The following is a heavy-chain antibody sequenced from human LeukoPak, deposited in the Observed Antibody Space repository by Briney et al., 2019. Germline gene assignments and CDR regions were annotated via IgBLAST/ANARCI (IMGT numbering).Heavy chain of an antibody. V-gene: IGHV3-11*01. D-gene: IGHD5-24*01. CDR2: ISSGGSTI. J-gene: IGHJ4*02. CDR1: GFTFNDYY. CDR3: ARYRDGYNYYFDY. Sequence: GGSLRLYCAASGFTFNDYYMTWIRQAPGQGLEWVSYISSGGSTISYADSVKGRFTISRDNAKNSLYLQMNSLRAEDTAVYYCARYRDGYNYYFDYWGQGTLVTVSS.